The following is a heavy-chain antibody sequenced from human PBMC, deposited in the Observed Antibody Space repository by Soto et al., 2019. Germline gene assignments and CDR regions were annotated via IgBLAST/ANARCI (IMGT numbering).Heavy chain of an antibody. Sequence: GFGPTLVNPTQTLTLTCTFSGFSLSTSGMCVSWIRQPPGKALEWLARIDWDDDKYYSTSLKTRLTISKDTSKNQVVLTMTNMDPVDTATYYCARITSITIPGVTWEYYFDYWGQGTLVTVSS. CDR2: IDWDDDK. V-gene: IGHV2-70*11. CDR1: GFSLSTSGMC. D-gene: IGHD3-3*01. J-gene: IGHJ4*02. CDR3: ARITSITIPGVTWEYYFDY.